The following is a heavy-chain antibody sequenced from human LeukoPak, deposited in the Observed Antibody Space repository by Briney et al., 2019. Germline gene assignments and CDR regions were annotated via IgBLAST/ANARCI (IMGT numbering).Heavy chain of an antibody. D-gene: IGHD2-2*02. CDR2: IYTSGST. CDR3: ARAFHCSSTNCYTRGLDY. CDR1: GVSISSGSYY. J-gene: IGHJ4*02. V-gene: IGHV4-61*02. Sequence: PSETVSLTCTVSGVSISSGSYYWSWIRQPAGKVLEWIGRIYTSGSTNYNPSLKSRVTISVDTSKNQFSLKLSSVTAADTAVYYCARAFHCSSTNCYTRGLDYWGQGTLVTVSS.